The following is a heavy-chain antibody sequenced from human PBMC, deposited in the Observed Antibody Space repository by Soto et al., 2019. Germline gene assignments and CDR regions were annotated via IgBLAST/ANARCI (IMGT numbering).Heavy chain of an antibody. D-gene: IGHD2-15*01. V-gene: IGHV3-30-3*01. CDR3: ARGDREDILVVVGARPGEYGIDI. Sequence: GGSLRLSCAASGFTFRNHAMHWVRQAPGKGLECLAVIAYDGSNAFYRDSVKGRFTISKDNSKNTLYLHMNSLRSEDTGVYYCARGDREDILVVVGARPGEYGIDIWGQGTTVTVSS. CDR1: GFTFRNHA. J-gene: IGHJ6*02. CDR2: IAYDGSNA.